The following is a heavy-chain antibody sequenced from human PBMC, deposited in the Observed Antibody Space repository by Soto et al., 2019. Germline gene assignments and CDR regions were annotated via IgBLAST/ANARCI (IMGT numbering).Heavy chain of an antibody. D-gene: IGHD1-26*01. CDR2: VHYSGKA. Sequence: QLQLQESGPGLVNPSETLSLTCTVSGGTVTSTSYYWGWIRQPPGRRLEWIATVHYSGKAYYNPSLKSRVIISVDAAKNHFSLRLTSVTAADTAVYYCARPPLGWELQHYFDYWGQGTLASVS. V-gene: IGHV4-39*02. J-gene: IGHJ4*02. CDR1: GGTVTSTSYY. CDR3: ARPPLGWELQHYFDY.